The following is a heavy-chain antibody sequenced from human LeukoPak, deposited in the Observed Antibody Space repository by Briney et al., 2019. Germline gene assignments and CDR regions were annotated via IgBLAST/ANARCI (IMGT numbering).Heavy chain of an antibody. CDR2: IKQDGSER. CDR1: GFTFSSYW. Sequence: GGSLRLSCAASGFTFSSYWMSWVRQAPGKGLEWVANIKQDGSERDYVDSVKGRFTISRDNAEKSLYLQMNSLRVEDTAVYYCARGFTMVRGVISYWGQGTLVTVSS. J-gene: IGHJ4*02. V-gene: IGHV3-7*01. D-gene: IGHD3-10*01. CDR3: ARGFTMVRGVISY.